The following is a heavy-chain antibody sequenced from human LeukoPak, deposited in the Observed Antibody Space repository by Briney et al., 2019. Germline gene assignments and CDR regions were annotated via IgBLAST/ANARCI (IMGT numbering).Heavy chain of an antibody. Sequence: ASVKVSCKASGYTFTSYDFNWVRQATGQRPEWMGWMSPNSGNTGYAQKFQGRVTMTRNTSISTAYMELSSLRSEDTAVYYCATEDSSGWKFDYWGQGTLVTVSS. D-gene: IGHD6-19*01. CDR1: GYTFTSYD. CDR3: ATEDSSGWKFDY. V-gene: IGHV1-8*01. J-gene: IGHJ4*02. CDR2: MSPNSGNT.